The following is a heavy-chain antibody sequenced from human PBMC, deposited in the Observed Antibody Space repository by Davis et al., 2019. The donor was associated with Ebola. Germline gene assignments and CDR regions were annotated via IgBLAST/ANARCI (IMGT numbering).Heavy chain of an antibody. CDR2: TYSGGST. CDR1: GFTVSSNY. CDR3: ARVKGYSNYYYYYGMDV. J-gene: IGHJ6*02. V-gene: IGHV3-53*01. D-gene: IGHD4-11*01. Sequence: GESLKISCAASGFTVSSNYMSWVRQAPGKGLEWVSVTYSGGSTYYADSVKGRFTISRDNSKNTLYLQMNSLRAEDTAVYYCARVKGYSNYYYYYGMDVWGQGTTVTVSS.